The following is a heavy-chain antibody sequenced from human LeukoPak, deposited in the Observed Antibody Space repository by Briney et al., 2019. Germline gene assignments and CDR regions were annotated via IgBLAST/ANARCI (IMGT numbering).Heavy chain of an antibody. CDR3: ARANSGLNFVFDY. CDR2: IYYSGST. V-gene: IGHV4-59*08. Sequence: PSETLSLTCTVSGGSISSYYWSWIRQPPGKGLEWIAYIYYSGSTNYNPSLKSRVTISVDTSKNQFSLKLSSVTAADTAVYYCARANSGLNFVFDYWGQGTLVTVSS. J-gene: IGHJ4*02. CDR1: GGSISSYY. D-gene: IGHD6-19*01.